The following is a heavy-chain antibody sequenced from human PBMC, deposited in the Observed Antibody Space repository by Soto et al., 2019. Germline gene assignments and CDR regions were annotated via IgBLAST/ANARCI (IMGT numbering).Heavy chain of an antibody. CDR2: MFYSGLT. CDR1: GYSVSSSDYY. J-gene: IGHJ6*02. Sequence: QLHLQESGPGLVKPSETLSLTCSVSGYSVSSSDYYWAWIRQPPGKGLEWSGSMFYSGLTYYNPSLKSRVTLSVDTSKNQFSVRLNSVTAADTAVYYCAPLSVSLSGPYGIHVWGQGTTVTVSS. CDR3: APLSVSLSGPYGIHV. D-gene: IGHD2-15*01. V-gene: IGHV4-39*01.